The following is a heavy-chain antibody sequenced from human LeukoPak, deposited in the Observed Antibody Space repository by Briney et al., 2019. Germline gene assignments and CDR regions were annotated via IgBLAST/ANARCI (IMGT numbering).Heavy chain of an antibody. D-gene: IGHD3-22*01. V-gene: IGHV4-34*01. CDR3: ASAMIGVPDDAFDI. CDR1: GGSFSGYY. CDR2: INHSGGT. Sequence: SETLSLTCAVYGGSFSGYYWSWIRQPPGKGLEWIGEINHSGGTNYNPSLKSRVTISVDTSKNQFSLKLSSVTAADTAVYYCASAMIGVPDDAFDIWGQGTMVTVSS. J-gene: IGHJ3*02.